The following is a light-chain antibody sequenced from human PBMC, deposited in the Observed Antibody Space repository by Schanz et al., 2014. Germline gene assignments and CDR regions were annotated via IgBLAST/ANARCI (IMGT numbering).Light chain of an antibody. CDR1: TSNIGNNY. CDR3: GTRDSSLNAWV. J-gene: IGLJ3*02. CDR2: DYS. V-gene: IGLV1-51*01. Sequence: QSVLTQPPSVSAAPGQKVTISCSGSTSNIGNNYVSWHQQFPGTAPRLLIYDYSKRPSGIPDRFSGSGSGTSATLAITGLQTGDEADYYCGTRDSSLNAWVFGGGTKLTVL.